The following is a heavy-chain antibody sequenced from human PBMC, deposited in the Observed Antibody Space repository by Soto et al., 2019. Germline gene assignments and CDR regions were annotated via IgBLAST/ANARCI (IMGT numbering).Heavy chain of an antibody. CDR3: ARDGIAVAGRDPDNWFDP. V-gene: IGHV4-4*02. J-gene: IGHJ5*02. D-gene: IGHD6-19*01. Sequence: QVQLQESGPGLVKPSGTLSLTCAVSGGSISSSNWWSWVRQPPGKGLEWIGEIYHSGSTNYNPSLKSRVTISVDKSKNQFSLKLSSVTAADTAVYYCARDGIAVAGRDPDNWFDPWGQGTLVTVSS. CDR1: GGSISSSNW. CDR2: IYHSGST.